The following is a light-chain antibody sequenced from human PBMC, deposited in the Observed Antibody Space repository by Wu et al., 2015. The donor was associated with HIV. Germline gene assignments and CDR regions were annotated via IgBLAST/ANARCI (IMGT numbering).Light chain of an antibody. CDR2: DAS. V-gene: IGKV3-15*01. CDR1: HNIHSN. J-gene: IGKJ1*01. CDR3: QQYNNWLPWT. Sequence: VMTQSPATLSVPPGKSVTLSCRASHNIHSNLAWYQHKPGQSPRLLIHDASTRAKGVSARFRGSGSGTDFTLTISSMQSEDFAVYYCQQYNNWLPWTFGQGTKVEIK.